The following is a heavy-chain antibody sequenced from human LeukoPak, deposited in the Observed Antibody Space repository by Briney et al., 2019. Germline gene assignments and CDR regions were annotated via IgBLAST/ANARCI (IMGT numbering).Heavy chain of an antibody. CDR1: VYTFTVYY. J-gene: IGHJ5*02. V-gene: IGHV1-2*02. D-gene: IGHD3-10*01. CDR3: ARGVRGVPNP. Sequence: GASVTVSFTASVYTFTVYYMHWVRQAPGQGLEWMGWINPNSGGTNYAQKFQGRVTMTRDTSISTAYMELSRLRSDDTAVYYCARGVRGVPNPWGQGTLVTVSS. CDR2: INPNSGGT.